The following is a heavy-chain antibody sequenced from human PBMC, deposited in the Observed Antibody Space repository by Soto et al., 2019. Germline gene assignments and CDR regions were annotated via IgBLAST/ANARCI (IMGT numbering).Heavy chain of an antibody. D-gene: IGHD3-22*01. J-gene: IGHJ4*01. V-gene: IGHV3-30*18. Sequence: QVQLVESGGGVVQPGTSLRLSCAASGFTLSCCGMHWVRQAPGKGLEWVAVTTYDERNTHYADSVKGRFTISRDKSKNTGDLQMNGLTVEDTGIYYCAKESSSGYYRTADYWGHGTLVFVST. CDR2: TTYDERNT. CDR3: AKESSSGYYRTADY. CDR1: GFTLSCCG.